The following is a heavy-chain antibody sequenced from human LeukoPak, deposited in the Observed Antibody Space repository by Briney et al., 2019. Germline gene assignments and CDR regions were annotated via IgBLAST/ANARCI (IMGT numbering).Heavy chain of an antibody. CDR1: GYTFTGYY. CDR2: INPNSGGT. CDR3: ARDAAAYSGSYSFDY. V-gene: IGHV1-2*02. D-gene: IGHD1-26*01. J-gene: IGHJ4*02. Sequence: ASVKVSCKASGYTFTGYYMHWVRQAPGQGLEWMGWINPNSGGTNYAQKFQGRVTMTRDTSISTAYMELSRLRSDDMAVYYCARDAAAYSGSYSFDYWGQGTLVTVSS.